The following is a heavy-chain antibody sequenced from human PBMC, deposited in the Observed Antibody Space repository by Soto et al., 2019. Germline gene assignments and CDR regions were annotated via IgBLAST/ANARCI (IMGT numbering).Heavy chain of an antibody. J-gene: IGHJ4*02. CDR3: VNDLHNTEWC. V-gene: IGHV3-64D*06. Sequence: PGGSLRLSCSASGFTFSHQTMYWVRQAPGKGLEYVSAIGLTGGGAYYADSVKGRFTISRDNSKSKLFLEMTSLRPDDTASYYCVNDLHNTEWCWGQGTLVTVSS. D-gene: IGHD2-15*01. CDR2: IGLTGGGA. CDR1: GFTFSHQT.